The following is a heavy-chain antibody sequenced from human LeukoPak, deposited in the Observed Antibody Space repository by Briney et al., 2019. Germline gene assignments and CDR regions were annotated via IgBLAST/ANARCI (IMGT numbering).Heavy chain of an antibody. J-gene: IGHJ4*02. CDR1: GYSISSGYY. CDR3: AREALGARDFDY. Sequence: SETLSLTCAVSGYSISSGYYWGWIRPPPGKGLEWIGSIYHSGSTYYNPSLESRVTISVDTSKNQFSLKLSSVTAADTAVYYCAREALGARDFDYWGQGTLVTVSS. CDR2: IYHSGST. V-gene: IGHV4-38-2*02. D-gene: IGHD3-16*01.